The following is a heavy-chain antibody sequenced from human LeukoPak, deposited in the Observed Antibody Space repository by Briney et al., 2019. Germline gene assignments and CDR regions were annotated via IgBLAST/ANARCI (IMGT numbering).Heavy chain of an antibody. CDR3: ARSFPHYYDSSGYSD. V-gene: IGHV1-69*05. CDR1: GGTFISYA. D-gene: IGHD3-22*01. CDR2: IIPIFGTA. Sequence: SVKVSCKASGGTFISYAISWVRQAPGQGLEWMGGIIPIFGTANYAQKFQGRVTITTDESTSTAYMELSSLRSEDTAAYYCARSFPHYYDSSGYSDWGQGTLVTVSS. J-gene: IGHJ4*02.